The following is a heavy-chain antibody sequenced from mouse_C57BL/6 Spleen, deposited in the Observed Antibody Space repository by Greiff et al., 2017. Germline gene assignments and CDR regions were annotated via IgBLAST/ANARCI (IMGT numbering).Heavy chain of an antibody. CDR3: EEEDGYSFAY. CDR2: INPYNGGT. D-gene: IGHD2-3*01. J-gene: IGHJ3*01. Sequence: EVQLVESGPVLVKPGASVKMSCKASGYTFTDYYMNWVKQSHGKSLEWIGVINPYNGGTSYNQKFKGKATLTVDKSSSTAYMELNSLTSEDSAVYYCEEEDGYSFAYWGQGTLVTVSA. CDR1: GYTFTDYY. V-gene: IGHV1-19*01.